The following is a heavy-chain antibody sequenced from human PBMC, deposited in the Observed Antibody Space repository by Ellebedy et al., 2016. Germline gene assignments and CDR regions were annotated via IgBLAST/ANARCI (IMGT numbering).Heavy chain of an antibody. D-gene: IGHD3-10*01. V-gene: IGHV3-23*01. Sequence: GGSLRLSXVVSGFTFSNYAMSWVRQAPGKGLEWVSVISDGGDTTYYADSVKGRFTISRDNSKNTLYLQMHSLRAEDTAVYYCAKGKIYFEFWGQGTLVTVSS. CDR3: AKGKIYFEF. J-gene: IGHJ4*02. CDR2: ISDGGDTT. CDR1: GFTFSNYA.